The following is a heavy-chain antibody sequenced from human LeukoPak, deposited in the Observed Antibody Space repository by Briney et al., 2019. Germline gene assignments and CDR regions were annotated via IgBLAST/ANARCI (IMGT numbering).Heavy chain of an antibody. D-gene: IGHD1-26*01. CDR1: GYTFTGYY. CDR2: INPNSGGT. J-gene: IGHJ3*02. Sequence: ASVKVSCKASGYTFTGYYMHWVRQAPGQGLEWMGWINPNSGGTNYAQKFQGRVTMTRDTSISTAYMELSRLRSDDTAVYYCARNSIVGATNDAFDIWGQGTMVTVSS. V-gene: IGHV1-2*02. CDR3: ARNSIVGATNDAFDI.